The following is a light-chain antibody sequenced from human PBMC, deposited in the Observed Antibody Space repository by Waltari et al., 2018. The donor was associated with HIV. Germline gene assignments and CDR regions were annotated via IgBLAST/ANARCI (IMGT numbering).Light chain of an antibody. J-gene: IGLJ2*01. V-gene: IGLV1-40*01. CDR1: SSKTGAGYD. CDR3: QSYDSRLRAVV. Sequence: QSVLTQPPPVSGAPGQGVTLSCTGGSSKTGAGYDVHWYQQLPGTAPKLLIYGNNNRPSGVPDRFSGSKSGTSVSLAITGLQAEDEADYFCQSYDSRLRAVVFGGGTKLTVL. CDR2: GNN.